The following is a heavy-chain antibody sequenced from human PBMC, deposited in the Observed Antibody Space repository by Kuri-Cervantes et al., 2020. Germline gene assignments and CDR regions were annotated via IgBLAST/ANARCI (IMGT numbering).Heavy chain of an antibody. V-gene: IGHV1-2*02. CDR2: INPNSGGT. Sequence: ASVKVSCKASGYTFTGYYMHWVRQAPGQGLEWMGWINPNSGGTNYAQKFQGRVTMTRDTSISTAYMELSRLRSDDTAVYYCARDPFDDSSHTTGGYWGQGTLVTVSS. CDR1: GYTFTGYY. J-gene: IGHJ4*02. CDR3: ARDPFDDSSHTTGGY. D-gene: IGHD3-22*01.